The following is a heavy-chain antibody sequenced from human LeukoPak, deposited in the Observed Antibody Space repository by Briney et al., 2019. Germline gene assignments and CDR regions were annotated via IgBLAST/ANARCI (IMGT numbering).Heavy chain of an antibody. CDR2: ISGSGGST. V-gene: IGHV3-23*01. CDR3: AKAITFERYDFWSGYYTTGVLPDAFDI. J-gene: IGHJ3*02. CDR1: GFTFSSYD. D-gene: IGHD3-3*01. Sequence: PGGSLRLSCAASGFTFSSYDMYWVRQAPGKGLEWVSAISGSGGSTYYADSVKGRFTISRDNSKNTLYLQMNSLRAEDTAVYYCAKAITFERYDFWSGYYTTGVLPDAFDIWGQGTMVTVSS.